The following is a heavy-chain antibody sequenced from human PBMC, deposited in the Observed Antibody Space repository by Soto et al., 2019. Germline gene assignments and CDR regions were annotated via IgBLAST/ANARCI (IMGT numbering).Heavy chain of an antibody. CDR2: ISGSGGST. Sequence: PGGSLRLSCAASGFTFSSYEMNWVRQAPGKGLEWVSYISGSGGSTYYADSVKGRFTISRDNSKNTLYLQMNSLRAEDTAVYYCAKYVPTTVVNLALDYWGQGTLVTVSS. D-gene: IGHD4-17*01. J-gene: IGHJ4*02. CDR1: GFTFSSYE. CDR3: AKYVPTTVVNLALDY. V-gene: IGHV3-23*01.